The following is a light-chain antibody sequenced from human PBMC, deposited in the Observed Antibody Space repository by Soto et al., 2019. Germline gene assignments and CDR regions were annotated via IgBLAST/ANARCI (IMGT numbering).Light chain of an antibody. CDR1: QSISSY. V-gene: IGKV1-39*01. J-gene: IGKJ1*01. CDR2: AAS. Sequence: DIQMTQSPSSLSASVGERVTITCRASQSISSYLNWYQQKPGKAPKLLIYAASSLQSGVPSRFSGSGSVTDFTLTISSLQPEDFATYYCQQSYSTPWTFGQGTKVESK. CDR3: QQSYSTPWT.